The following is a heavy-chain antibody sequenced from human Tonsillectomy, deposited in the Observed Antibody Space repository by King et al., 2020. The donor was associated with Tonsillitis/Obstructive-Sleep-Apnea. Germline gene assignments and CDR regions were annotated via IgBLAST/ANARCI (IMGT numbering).Heavy chain of an antibody. CDR1: GDSISSSRYY. D-gene: IGHD3-22*01. Sequence: LQLQESGPGLVRPSETLSLTCTVSGDSISSSRYYWGWIRQPPGKGLEWIASIYYDGRTYYTPSLESRATISVDMSKNQFSLTLRSVTAADTAVYYCTRQSRYYDSSGYYQGFDVWGPGTMVTFSS. CDR3: TRQSRYYDSSGYYQGFDV. CDR2: IYYDGRT. V-gene: IGHV4-39*01. J-gene: IGHJ3*01.